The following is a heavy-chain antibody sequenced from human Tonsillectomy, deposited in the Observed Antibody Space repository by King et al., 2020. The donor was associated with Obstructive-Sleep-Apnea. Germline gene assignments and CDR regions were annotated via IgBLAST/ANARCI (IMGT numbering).Heavy chain of an antibody. J-gene: IGHJ6*02. D-gene: IGHD3-10*01. V-gene: IGHV3-30*18. CDR1: GFTFSSYG. CDR3: AKPWELYDFYYGMDD. CDR2: ISYDGSNK. Sequence: VQLVESGGGVVQPGRSLRLSCAASGFTFSSYGMHWVRQAPGKGLEWVAVISYDGSNKYYADSVKGRFTISRDNSKNTLYLQMNSLRAEDTAVYYCAKPWELYDFYYGMDDWGQGTTVTVSS.